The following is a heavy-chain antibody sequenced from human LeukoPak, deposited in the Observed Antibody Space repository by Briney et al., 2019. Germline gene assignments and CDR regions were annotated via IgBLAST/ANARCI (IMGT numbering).Heavy chain of an antibody. Sequence: ASVKVSCKASGYTFTSYYMHWVRQAPGQGLEWMGIINPSGGSTSYAQKFQGRVTMTRDTSTSTVYMELSSLRSEDTAVYYCAREYCSGGRCYGLVYLGQGTLVT. V-gene: IGHV1-46*01. D-gene: IGHD2-15*01. J-gene: IGHJ4*02. CDR2: INPSGGST. CDR1: GYTFTSYY. CDR3: AREYCSGGRCYGLVY.